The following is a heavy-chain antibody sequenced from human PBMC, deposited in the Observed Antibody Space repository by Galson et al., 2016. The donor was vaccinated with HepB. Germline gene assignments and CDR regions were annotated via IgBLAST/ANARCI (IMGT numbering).Heavy chain of an antibody. J-gene: IGHJ6*02. D-gene: IGHD6-6*01. Sequence: SLRLSCAASGFTFGTYAMTWVRQAPGKGLEWVSSVSSSGGSTYYADSVKGRFTISRDNSKNTLFLQMNSLRAEDTAVYYCARDPYSNSMGYYGMDVWGQGTTVTVSS. CDR2: VSSSGGST. CDR1: GFTFGTYA. CDR3: ARDPYSNSMGYYGMDV. V-gene: IGHV3-23*01.